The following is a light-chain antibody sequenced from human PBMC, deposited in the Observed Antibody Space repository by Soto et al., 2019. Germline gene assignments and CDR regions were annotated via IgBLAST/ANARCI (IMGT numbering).Light chain of an antibody. Sequence: QSVLTQPASVSASPGQSITLSCTGTSSDVGGYDYVSWYQQHPGKAPKLLIFEVRNRPSGVSNRFSGSKSANTASLTISGLQADDEADYYCCSYGGRSTYVFGTVTKVTVL. CDR3: CSYGGRSTYV. CDR2: EVR. J-gene: IGLJ1*01. V-gene: IGLV2-14*01. CDR1: SSDVGGYDY.